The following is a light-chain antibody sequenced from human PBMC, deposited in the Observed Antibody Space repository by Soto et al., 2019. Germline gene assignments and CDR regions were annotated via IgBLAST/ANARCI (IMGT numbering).Light chain of an antibody. CDR3: HQYGSLRT. V-gene: IGKV3-20*01. Sequence: EIVLKLSPAAVSLSPGERATLSFRASQSVSSYLAWYQQKPGQAPRLLIYGASSRATGIPDRFSRSGYGTDFTLTISRLEPEDSAVYYCHQYGSLRTFGQGTKVDIK. CDR2: GAS. J-gene: IGKJ1*01. CDR1: QSVSSY.